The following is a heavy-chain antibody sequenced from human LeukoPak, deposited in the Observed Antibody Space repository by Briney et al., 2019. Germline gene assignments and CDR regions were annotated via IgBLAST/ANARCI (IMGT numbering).Heavy chain of an antibody. CDR3: AKSGYSYEGEYYFDY. J-gene: IGHJ4*02. Sequence: PRGSLRLSCAASGFTFDDYAMHWVRQAPGKGLEWVSGISWNSGSIGYADSVKGRFTISRDNAKNSLYLQMNSLRAEDMALYYCAKSGYSYEGEYYFDYWGQGTLVTVSS. D-gene: IGHD5-18*01. CDR1: GFTFDDYA. V-gene: IGHV3-9*03. CDR2: ISWNSGSI.